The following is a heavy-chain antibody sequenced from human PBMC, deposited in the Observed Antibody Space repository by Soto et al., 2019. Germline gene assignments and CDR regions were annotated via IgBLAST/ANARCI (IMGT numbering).Heavy chain of an antibody. CDR2: IIPIFGTA. CDR1: GGTFSSYA. CDR3: ARAGIAYCSSTTCYLYYYVMDV. J-gene: IGHJ6*02. V-gene: IGHV1-69*05. Sequence: SVKVSCKASGGTFSSYAISWVRQAPGQGLEWMGGIIPIFGTANYAQKFQGRVTMTRDTSTSTVYMELTSLTSGDTAVYYCARAGIAYCSSTTCYLYYYVMDVWGQGTTVTVSS. D-gene: IGHD2-2*01.